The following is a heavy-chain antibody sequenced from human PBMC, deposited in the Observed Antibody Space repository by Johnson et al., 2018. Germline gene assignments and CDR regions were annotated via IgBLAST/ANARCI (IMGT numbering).Heavy chain of an antibody. J-gene: IGHJ6*02. V-gene: IGHV3-30*03. Sequence: QLVQSGGGVVHPGRSLRLSCAASGFTFSSYGMHWVRQAPGKGLEWAAVISYDGTNKYYEDSVKGRFTISRDNSKNTLYLQMNSLRVGDTAVYYCARVGDFRSGHRPYYYDGMDVWGQGTTVTVSS. CDR2: ISYDGTNK. D-gene: IGHD3-3*01. CDR1: GFTFSSYG. CDR3: ARVGDFRSGHRPYYYDGMDV.